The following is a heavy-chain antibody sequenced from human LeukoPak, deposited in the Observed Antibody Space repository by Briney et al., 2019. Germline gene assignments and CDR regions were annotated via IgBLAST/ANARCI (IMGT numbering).Heavy chain of an antibody. CDR2: MNPNSGNT. Sequence: GASVKVSCKASGYTFTSYDINWVRQATGQGLEWMGWMNPNSGNTGYAQKFQGRVTMTRNTSISTAYMELSSLRSDDTAVYYCARDRFVVVVPAAQKSPNWFDPWGQGTLVTVSS. V-gene: IGHV1-8*01. CDR3: ARDRFVVVVPAAQKSPNWFDP. J-gene: IGHJ5*02. CDR1: GYTFTSYD. D-gene: IGHD2-2*01.